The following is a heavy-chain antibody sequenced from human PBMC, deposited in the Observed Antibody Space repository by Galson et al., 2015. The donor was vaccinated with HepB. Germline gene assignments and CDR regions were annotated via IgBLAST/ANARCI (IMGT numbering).Heavy chain of an antibody. V-gene: IGHV3-48*01. D-gene: IGHD3-22*01. CDR2: ISSSSSTI. CDR1: GFTFSSYS. Sequence: SLRLSCAASGFTFSSYSMNWVRQAPGKGLEWVSYISSSSSTIYYADSVKGRFTISRDNAKNSLYLQMNSLRAEDTAVYYCASQYYYDSSGDMGFDYWGQGTLVTVSS. CDR3: ASQYYYDSSGDMGFDY. J-gene: IGHJ4*02.